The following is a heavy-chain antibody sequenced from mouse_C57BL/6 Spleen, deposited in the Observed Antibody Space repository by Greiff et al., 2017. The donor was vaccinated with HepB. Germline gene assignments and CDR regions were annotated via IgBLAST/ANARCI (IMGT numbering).Heavy chain of an antibody. V-gene: IGHV1-7*01. D-gene: IGHD2-1*01. J-gene: IGHJ2*01. CDR2: INPSSGYT. Sequence: QVQLKESGAELAKPGASVKLSCKASGYTFTSYWMHWVKQRPGQGLEWIGYINPSSGYTKYNQKFKDKATLTADKSSSTAYMQLSSLTYEDSAVYYCARSYGNHPYYFDYWGQGTTLTVSS. CDR1: GYTFTSYW. CDR3: ARSYGNHPYYFDY.